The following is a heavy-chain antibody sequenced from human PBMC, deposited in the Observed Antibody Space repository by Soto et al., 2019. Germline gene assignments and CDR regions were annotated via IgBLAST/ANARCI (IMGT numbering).Heavy chain of an antibody. J-gene: IGHJ4*02. CDR3: ARGMVRGVSGADY. Sequence: GGSLRLSCAASGFTVSSNYMSWVRQAPGKGLEWVSVIYTDGSSYYANSVKGRFTISRDNSRNTVYLQMNSLRVEDTAVYYCARGMVRGVSGADYWGQGTTVTVSS. CDR2: IYTDGSS. D-gene: IGHD3-10*01. CDR1: GFTVSSNY. V-gene: IGHV3-66*01.